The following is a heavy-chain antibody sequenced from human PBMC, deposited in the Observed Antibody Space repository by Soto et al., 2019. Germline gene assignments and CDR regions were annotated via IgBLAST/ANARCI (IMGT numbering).Heavy chain of an antibody. CDR2: IIPIFGTA. V-gene: IGHV1-69*13. CDR1: GGTFSCYA. CDR3: ATTDSIAAALRWFDP. Sequence: SVKVSCKASGGTFSCYAISWVRQAPGQGLEWMGGIIPIFGTANYAQKFQGRVTITADESTSTAYMELSSLRSEDTAVYYCATTDSIAAALRWFDPWGQGTLVTVSS. D-gene: IGHD6-13*01. J-gene: IGHJ5*02.